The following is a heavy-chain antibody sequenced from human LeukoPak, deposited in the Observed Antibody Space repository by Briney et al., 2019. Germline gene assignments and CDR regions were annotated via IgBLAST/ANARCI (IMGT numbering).Heavy chain of an antibody. J-gene: IGHJ4*02. D-gene: IGHD6-13*01. CDR3: ARGKGRDSSSWLSETGLDY. Sequence: PSETLSLTCAVYGGSFSDYYWSWIRQPPGKGLEWIGEIRHSGSTNYNPSLKSRTTISVDSSKNQFSLNLSSVTAADTAVYYCARGKGRDSSSWLSETGLDYWGQGTLVTVSS. CDR2: IRHSGST. CDR1: GGSFSDYY. V-gene: IGHV4-34*01.